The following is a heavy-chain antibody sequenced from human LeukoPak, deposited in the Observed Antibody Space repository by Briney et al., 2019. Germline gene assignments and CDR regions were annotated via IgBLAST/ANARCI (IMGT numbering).Heavy chain of an antibody. CDR3: ARPKEYSSSLGFDY. V-gene: IGHV4-39*01. J-gene: IGHJ4*02. CDR2: IYYSGST. CDR1: GGSISSSSYY. D-gene: IGHD6-6*01. Sequence: SETLSLTCTVSGGSISSSSYYWGWIRQPPGKGLEWIGSIYYSGSTHYNPSLKSRVTISVDTSKNQFSLKLSSVTAADTAVYYCARPKEYSSSLGFDYWGQGTLVTVSS.